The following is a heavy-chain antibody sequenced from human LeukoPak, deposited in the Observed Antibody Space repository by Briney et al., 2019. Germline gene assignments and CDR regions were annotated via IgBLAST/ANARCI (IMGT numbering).Heavy chain of an antibody. Sequence: GGSLRLSCAASGFTFSDHHMDWVRQAPGERLEWVARIRNKANRYTTEYAASVKGRFTTSRDDSENSLYLQMDSLKTEDTAVYYCARSPLGIAPFDYWGQGTLVTVSS. J-gene: IGHJ4*02. CDR2: IRNKANRYTT. V-gene: IGHV3-72*01. CDR3: ARSPLGIAPFDY. D-gene: IGHD7-27*01. CDR1: GFTFSDHH.